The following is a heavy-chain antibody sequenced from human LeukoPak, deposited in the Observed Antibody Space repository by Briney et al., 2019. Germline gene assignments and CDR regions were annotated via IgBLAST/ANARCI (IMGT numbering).Heavy chain of an antibody. J-gene: IGHJ4*02. CDR1: GITLSSYW. V-gene: IGHV3-7*01. Sequence: GESLRLSCAASGITLSSYWMSWVRQAPGKGLEWVAQIKQDGSEKYYVDSVKGRFTVSRDNAKNSLYLQMNSLRAEDTAVYYCARDLYYDSSGYPFDYWGQGTLVTVSS. CDR3: ARDLYYDSSGYPFDY. D-gene: IGHD3-22*01. CDR2: IKQDGSEK.